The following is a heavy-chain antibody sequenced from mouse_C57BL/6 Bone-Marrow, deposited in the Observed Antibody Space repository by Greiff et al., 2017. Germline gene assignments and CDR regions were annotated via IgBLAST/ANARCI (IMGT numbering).Heavy chain of an antibody. J-gene: IGHJ2*01. D-gene: IGHD1-1*01. CDR3: ARADYYGSSPEY. Sequence: VKLVESGAELARPGASVKLSCKASGYPFTSYGISWVKQRTGQGLEWIGEIYPRSGNTYYNEKFKGKATLTADKSSSTAYMELRSLTSEDSAVYFCARADYYGSSPEYWGQGTTLTVAS. CDR1: GYPFTSYG. CDR2: IYPRSGNT. V-gene: IGHV1-81*01.